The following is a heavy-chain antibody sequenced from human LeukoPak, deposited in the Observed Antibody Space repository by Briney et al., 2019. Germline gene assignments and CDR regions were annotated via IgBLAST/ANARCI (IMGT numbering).Heavy chain of an antibody. CDR3: ARDADYYGSGSYVYFDY. CDR1: GGTFSSYA. Sequence: SVKVSCKASGGTFSSYAISWVRQAPGQGLEWMGRIIPILGIANYVQKFQGRVTITADKSTSTAYMELSSLRSEDTAVYYCARDADYYGSGSYVYFDYWGQGTLVTVSS. D-gene: IGHD3-10*01. V-gene: IGHV1-69*04. CDR2: IIPILGIA. J-gene: IGHJ4*02.